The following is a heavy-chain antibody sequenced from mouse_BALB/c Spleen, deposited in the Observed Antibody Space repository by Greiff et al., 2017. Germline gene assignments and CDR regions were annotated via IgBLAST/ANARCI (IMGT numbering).Heavy chain of an antibody. Sequence: EVKLVESGPGLVKPSQSLSLTCSVTGYSITSGYYWNWIRQFPGNKLEWMGYISYDGSNNYNPSLKNRISITRDTSKNQFFLKLNSVTTEDTATYYCARDPYDYENAMDYWGQGTSVTVSS. V-gene: IGHV3-6*02. D-gene: IGHD2-4*01. J-gene: IGHJ4*01. CDR1: GYSITSGYY. CDR2: ISYDGSN. CDR3: ARDPYDYENAMDY.